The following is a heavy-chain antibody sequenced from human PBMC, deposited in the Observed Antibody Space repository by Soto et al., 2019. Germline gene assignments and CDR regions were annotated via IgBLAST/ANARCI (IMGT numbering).Heavy chain of an antibody. CDR2: VFYSGST. CDR1: GGSISTYY. D-gene: IGHD6-13*01. Sequence: LSLTCTVSGGSISTYYWSWIRQPPGKGLEWIGYVFYSGSTNYNPSLKSRVTISVDTSKNQFSLKLTSLTPADTAVYYCARERIATSGTRYYYHGVDVWGQGTTVTVSS. CDR3: ARERIATSGTRYYYHGVDV. J-gene: IGHJ6*02. V-gene: IGHV4-59*01.